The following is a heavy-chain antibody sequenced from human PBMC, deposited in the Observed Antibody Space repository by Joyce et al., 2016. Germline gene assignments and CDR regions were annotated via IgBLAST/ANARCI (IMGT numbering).Heavy chain of an antibody. D-gene: IGHD4-17*01. V-gene: IGHV3-23*01. Sequence: EVQLLESGGDLVQPGGSLRLSCAASGFTFGNFAMTWVRQGQGKGLEWVSVISGSGGDTYYAEAVKCRFTISRDNSKNTLYLQMNNLRVEDTALYYCAKKGGTTADFDYWGQGTLVTVSS. J-gene: IGHJ4*02. CDR1: GFTFGNFA. CDR2: ISGSGGDT. CDR3: AKKGGTTADFDY.